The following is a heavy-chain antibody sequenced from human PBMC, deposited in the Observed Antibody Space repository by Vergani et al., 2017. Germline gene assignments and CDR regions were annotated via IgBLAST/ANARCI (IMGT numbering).Heavy chain of an antibody. Sequence: EKPLVQSGSETKKPGESLKISCQAFGYIFSNFWIGWVRQRPGRGLEWMGNINPIDSKIAYSPSFQGQAIMSLDKSITTAYLQWRSLKASDTAIYYCTRHVPCGDGACLHFDHWGQGTQVTVSS. CDR1: GYIFSNFW. CDR3: TRHVPCGDGACLHFDH. D-gene: IGHD2-21*01. CDR2: INPIDSKI. J-gene: IGHJ4*02. V-gene: IGHV5-51*01.